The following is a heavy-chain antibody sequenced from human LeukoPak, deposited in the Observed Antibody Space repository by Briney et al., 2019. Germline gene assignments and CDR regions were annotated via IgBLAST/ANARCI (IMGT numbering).Heavy chain of an antibody. CDR2: IYYSGST. V-gene: IGHV4-28*01. D-gene: IGHD6-19*01. CDR1: GYSISSSNW. Sequence: SDTLSLTCAVSGYSISSSNWWGWIRPPPGKGLEWIGYIYYSGSTYYNPSLKGRVTMSVDTSKNQFSLKLSSVTAVDTAVYYCARSASPYSSEYYFDYWGQGTLVTVSS. J-gene: IGHJ4*02. CDR3: ARSASPYSSEYYFDY.